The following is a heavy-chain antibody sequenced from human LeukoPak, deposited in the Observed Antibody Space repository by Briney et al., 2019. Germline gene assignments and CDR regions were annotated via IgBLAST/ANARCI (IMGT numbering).Heavy chain of an antibody. CDR2: IYPGDSDT. CDR1: GYSFTSYW. CDR3: ARRQDTAMVTGNWFDP. J-gene: IGHJ5*02. D-gene: IGHD5-18*01. V-gene: IGHV5-51*01. Sequence: GESLKISCKGPGYSFTSYWIGWVRQMPGKGLEWVGIIYPGDSDTRYSPSFQGQVTISADKSISTAYLQWSSLKASDTAMYYCARRQDTAMVTGNWFDPWGQGTLVTVSS.